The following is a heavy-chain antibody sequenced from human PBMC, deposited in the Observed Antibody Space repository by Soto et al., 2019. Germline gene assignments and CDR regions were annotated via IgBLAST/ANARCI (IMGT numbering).Heavy chain of an antibody. CDR3: ARDSRGGIAARPGDIDY. CDR2: ISSTGVTT. D-gene: IGHD6-6*01. V-gene: IGHV3-23*01. CDR1: GFTFTNFG. J-gene: IGHJ4*02. Sequence: PGGSLRLSCAASGFTFTNFGMSWVRQPPGKGLEWVSAISSTGVTTYYADSVKGRFTISRDNSKNTLSLQMNSLRVADTAVYYCARDSRGGIAARPGDIDYWGQGTLVTVSS.